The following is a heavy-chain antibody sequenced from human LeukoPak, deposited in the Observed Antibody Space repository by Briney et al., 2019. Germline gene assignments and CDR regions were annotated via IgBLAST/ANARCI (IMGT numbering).Heavy chain of an antibody. CDR1: GFAFSSHA. CDR3: AKGSTYDFWSGDALDV. J-gene: IGHJ3*01. V-gene: IGHV3-23*01. CDR2: ISGSAENT. D-gene: IGHD3-3*01. Sequence: PGGSLRLSCAASGFAFSSHAMTWVRQAPGKGLEWASSISGSAENTYYADSVKGRFTISRDSSQKILSLQMDNLKVDDTAIYYCAKGSTYDFWSGDALDVWGQGTMVTVAS.